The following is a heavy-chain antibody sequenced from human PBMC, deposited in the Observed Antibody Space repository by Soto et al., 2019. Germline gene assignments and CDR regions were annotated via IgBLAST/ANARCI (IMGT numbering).Heavy chain of an antibody. Sequence: ASVKVSCKASGYTFTSYAMNWVRQAPGQGLEWMGIINPSGGSTSYAQKFQGRVTMTRDTSTSTVYMELSSLRSEDTAVYYCAAASGGSCCTFDYWGQGTLVTVSS. D-gene: IGHD2-15*01. J-gene: IGHJ4*02. CDR3: AAASGGSCCTFDY. CDR2: INPSGGST. V-gene: IGHV1-46*03. CDR1: GYTFTSYA.